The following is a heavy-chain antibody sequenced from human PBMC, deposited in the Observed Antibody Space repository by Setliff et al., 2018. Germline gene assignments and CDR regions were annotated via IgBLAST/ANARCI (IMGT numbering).Heavy chain of an antibody. CDR2: IYYSGST. D-gene: IGHD3-16*01. CDR3: ARDGGEY. Sequence: GSLRLSCAASGFTFSSYWMSWVRQAPGKGLEWIGSIYYSGSTYYNPSLKSRVTISVDTSKNQFSLKLSSVTAADTAVYSCARDGGEYWGQGTLVTV. V-gene: IGHV4-39*07. J-gene: IGHJ4*02. CDR1: GFTFSSYW.